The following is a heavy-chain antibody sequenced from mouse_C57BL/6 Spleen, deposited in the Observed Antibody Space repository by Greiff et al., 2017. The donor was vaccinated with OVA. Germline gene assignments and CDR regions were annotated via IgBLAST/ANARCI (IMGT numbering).Heavy chain of an antibody. J-gene: IGHJ2*01. CDR1: GYTFTSYY. Sequence: VQLQESGPELVKPGASVKLSCKASGYTFTSYYINWVKQRPGQGLEWIGRLYPRDGSTKYNEKFKGKATLTVDTSSSTAYMKLHSQTSEDSAVYLCARRGFHFDYWGQGTTLTVSS. CDR2: LYPRDGST. V-gene: IGHV1-85*01. CDR3: ARRGFHFDY.